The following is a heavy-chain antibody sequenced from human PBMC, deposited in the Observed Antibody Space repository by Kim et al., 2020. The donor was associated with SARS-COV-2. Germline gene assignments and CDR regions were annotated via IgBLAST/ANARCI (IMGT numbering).Heavy chain of an antibody. CDR2: ISSSSSYT. Sequence: GGSLRLSCAASGFTFSDYYMSWIRQAPGKGLEWVSYISSSSSYTNYADSVKGRFTISRDNAKNSLYLQMNSLRAEDTAVYYCARDFQGGFGGPNWFDPWGQGTLVTVSS. V-gene: IGHV3-11*05. J-gene: IGHJ5*02. CDR3: ARDFQGGFGGPNWFDP. CDR1: GFTFSDYY. D-gene: IGHD3-10*01.